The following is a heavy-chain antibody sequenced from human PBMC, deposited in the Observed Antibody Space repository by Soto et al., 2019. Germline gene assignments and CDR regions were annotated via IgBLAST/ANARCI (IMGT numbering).Heavy chain of an antibody. D-gene: IGHD1-26*01. Sequence: QVQLVQSGAEMKKPGSSVKVSCQSSGGTFNTYAMNWVRQAPGQGPEWMGDISPMFGAANYAPKFQGRVTXXXXXXXXXXXXXXXXXXXXXXXXXXCXREVQVHTPAFVYWGQGTLVTVSS. CDR2: ISPMFGAA. CDR1: GGTFNTYA. J-gene: IGHJ4*02. V-gene: IGHV1-69*01. CDR3: XREVQVHTPAFVY.